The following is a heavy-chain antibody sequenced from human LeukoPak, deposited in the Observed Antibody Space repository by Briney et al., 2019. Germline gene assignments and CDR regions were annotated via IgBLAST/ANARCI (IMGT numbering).Heavy chain of an antibody. CDR1: GGSISSSSYY. J-gene: IGHJ4*02. V-gene: IGHV4-39*01. D-gene: IGHD3-10*01. CDR3: ARTYYYGSGSYYRVNERYYFDY. CDR2: IYYSGST. Sequence: SETLSLTCTVSGGSISSSSYYWGWIRQPPGKGLEWIGSIYYSGSTYYNPSLKSRVTISVDTSKNQFSLKLSSVTAADTAVYYCARTYYYGSGSYYRVNERYYFDYWGQGTLVTVSS.